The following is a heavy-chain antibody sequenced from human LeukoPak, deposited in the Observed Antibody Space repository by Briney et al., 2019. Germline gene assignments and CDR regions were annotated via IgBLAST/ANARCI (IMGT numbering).Heavy chain of an antibody. CDR1: GDFITAYY. D-gene: IGHD3-16*01. CDR2: IYYSGST. CDR3: ASAYVDAFDI. Sequence: SETLSLTCTVSGDFITAYYWSWIRQPPGKGLEWIGYIYYSGSTNYNPSLKSRVTISVDTSKNQFSLKLSSVTAADTAVYYCASAYVDAFDIWGQGTMVTVSS. V-gene: IGHV4-59*01. J-gene: IGHJ3*02.